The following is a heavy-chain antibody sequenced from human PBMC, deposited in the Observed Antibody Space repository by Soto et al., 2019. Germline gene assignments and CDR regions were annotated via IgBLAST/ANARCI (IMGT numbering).Heavy chain of an antibody. CDR2: IWYDGSHQ. CDR3: AKDLGSSIAGSGVQPGHFDY. CDR1: GFSFGSHG. Sequence: QVQLVESGGGVVQPGRSLRLSCAASGFSFGSHGMHWVRQAPGKGLEWVAIIWYDGSHQYYADSVKGRFTISRDNSKNTVSLQMDSLRAEDTAVYYCAKDLGSSIAGSGVQPGHFDYWGQGTLVTVSS. V-gene: IGHV3-33*03. D-gene: IGHD2-21*01. J-gene: IGHJ4*02.